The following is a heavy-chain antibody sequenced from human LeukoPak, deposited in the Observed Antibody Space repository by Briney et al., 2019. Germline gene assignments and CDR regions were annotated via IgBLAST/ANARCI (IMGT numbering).Heavy chain of an antibody. V-gene: IGHV1-18*01. CDR2: SSTYNGDT. J-gene: IGHJ6*03. Sequence: ASVKVSCKASGGTFSSYYIRWVRQAPGQGLEWMGWSSTYNGDTNYAQKLQGRVTMTTDTSTSTAYMELRSLRSDDTAVYYCARGTYMDVWGIGTTVTISS. CDR1: GGTFSSYY. CDR3: ARGTYMDV.